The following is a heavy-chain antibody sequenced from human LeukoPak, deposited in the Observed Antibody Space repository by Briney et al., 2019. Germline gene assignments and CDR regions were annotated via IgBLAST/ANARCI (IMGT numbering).Heavy chain of an antibody. CDR3: ARPRYCSSTSCGPLGY. D-gene: IGHD2-2*01. Sequence: SETLSLTCAVYGGSFSGYYWSWIRQPPGKGLEWSGEINHSGSTNYNPSLKSRVTISVDTSKNQFSLKLSSVTAADTAVYYCARPRYCSSTSCGPLGYWGQGTLVTVSS. V-gene: IGHV4-34*01. J-gene: IGHJ4*02. CDR1: GGSFSGYY. CDR2: INHSGST.